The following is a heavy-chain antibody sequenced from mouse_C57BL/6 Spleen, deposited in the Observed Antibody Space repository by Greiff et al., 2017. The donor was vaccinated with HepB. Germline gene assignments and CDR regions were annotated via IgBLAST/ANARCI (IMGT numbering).Heavy chain of an antibody. D-gene: IGHD1-1*01. J-gene: IGHJ4*01. V-gene: IGHV1-61*01. CDR2: IYPSDSET. CDR3: AREAITTVARAMDY. CDR1: GYTFTSYW. Sequence: VQLQQPGAELVRPGSSVKLSCKASGYTFTSYWMDWVKQRPGQGLEWIGNIYPSDSETHYNLKFKDKATLTVDKSSSTAYMQLSSLTSEDSAVYYCAREAITTVARAMDYWGQGTSVTVSS.